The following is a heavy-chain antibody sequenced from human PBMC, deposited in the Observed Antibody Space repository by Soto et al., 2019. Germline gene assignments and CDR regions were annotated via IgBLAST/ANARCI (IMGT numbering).Heavy chain of an antibody. V-gene: IGHV4-39*02. D-gene: IGHD3-3*01. CDR2: IYYSGSS. CDR3: ARKIRFFEWFEYDYYLDV. Sequence: QLQLQESGPGLVKPSETLSLTCTVSGGSISSSSYYWGWIRQPPGKGLEWIGSIYYSGSSYYNPSRKSRVSISLDTSRTRFSLTLRAVTATDTAVYYCARKIRFFEWFEYDYYLDVWGKGTTVTVSS. CDR1: GGSISSSSYY. J-gene: IGHJ6*03.